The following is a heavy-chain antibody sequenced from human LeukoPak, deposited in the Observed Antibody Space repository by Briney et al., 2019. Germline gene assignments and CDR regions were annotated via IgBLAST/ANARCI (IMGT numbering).Heavy chain of an antibody. Sequence: GGSLRLSCAPSGFTFYSYALSWVRQAPGKRLEWVSVISSSGGTRFYADSVKGRFTISRDNSRNTLFLQMSSLRAEDTAIYYCAISRELQWELLVAWGQGTLVTVSS. J-gene: IGHJ5*02. CDR3: AISRELQWELLVA. V-gene: IGHV3-23*01. CDR2: ISSSGGTR. D-gene: IGHD1-26*01. CDR1: GFTFYSYA.